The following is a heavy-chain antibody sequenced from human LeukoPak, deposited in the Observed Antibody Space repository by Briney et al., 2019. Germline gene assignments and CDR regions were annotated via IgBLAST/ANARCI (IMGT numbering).Heavy chain of an antibody. CDR3: ASSLYGEDYYYDGMDV. Sequence: GGSLRLSCDASGFTFSNFAMHWVRQVPGKGLERVAVISYDGSNKYYADSVKGRFTISRDNSKYTLYLQMNSLRAEDTAVYYCASSLYGEDYYYDGMDVWGKGTTVTVSS. CDR1: GFTFSNFA. CDR2: ISYDGSNK. J-gene: IGHJ6*04. D-gene: IGHD4-17*01. V-gene: IGHV3-30*01.